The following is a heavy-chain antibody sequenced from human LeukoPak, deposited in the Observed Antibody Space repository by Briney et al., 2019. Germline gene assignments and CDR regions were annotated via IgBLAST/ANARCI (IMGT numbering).Heavy chain of an antibody. Sequence: ASVKVSCKASGYTFTDYFIHWVRQAPGQGLEWMGWINPNSGGTNYAQKFQGRVTMTRDTSISTAYMELSRLRSDDTAVYYCARVFVVGATDDYWGQGTLVTVSS. CDR2: INPNSGGT. CDR3: ARVFVVGATDDY. J-gene: IGHJ4*02. CDR1: GYTFTDYF. D-gene: IGHD1-26*01. V-gene: IGHV1-2*02.